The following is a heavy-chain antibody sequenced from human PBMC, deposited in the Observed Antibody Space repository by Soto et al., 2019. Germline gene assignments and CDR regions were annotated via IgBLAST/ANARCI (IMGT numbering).Heavy chain of an antibody. CDR1: GFTFSSYS. V-gene: IGHV3-21*01. Sequence: GGSLRLSCAASGFTFSSYSMNWVRQAPGKGLEWVSSISSSSSYIYYADSVKGRFTISRDNAKNSLYLQMNSLRAEDTAVYYCARGFGYGSGSYHSYYYYYGMDVWGQGTTVTVSS. CDR3: ARGFGYGSGSYHSYYYYYGMDV. CDR2: ISSSSSYI. J-gene: IGHJ6*02. D-gene: IGHD3-10*01.